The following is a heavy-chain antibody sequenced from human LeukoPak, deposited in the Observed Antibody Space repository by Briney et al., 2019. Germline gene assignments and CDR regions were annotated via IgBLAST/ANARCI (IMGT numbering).Heavy chain of an antibody. CDR3: AISETGTTGGDFDY. D-gene: IGHD1-7*01. CDR2: IYYSGST. J-gene: IGHJ4*02. Sequence: SETLSLTCTVSGGSISSYYWSWIRQPPGKGLERIGYIYYSGSTNYNPSLKSRVTISVDTSKNQFSLKLSSVTAADTAVYYCAISETGTTGGDFDYWGQGTLVTVSS. CDR1: GGSISSYY. V-gene: IGHV4-59*08.